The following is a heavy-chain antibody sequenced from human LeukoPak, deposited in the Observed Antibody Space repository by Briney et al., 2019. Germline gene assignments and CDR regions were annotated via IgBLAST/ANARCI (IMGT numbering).Heavy chain of an antibody. J-gene: IGHJ3*02. CDR2: ISSSGSTI. CDR1: GFTFSDYY. D-gene: IGHD3-22*01. V-gene: IGHV3-11*01. Sequence: GGSLRLSCAASGFTFSDYYMSWIRQAPGKGLEWVSYISSSGSTIYYADSVKGRFTISRDNSKNTLYLQMNSLRAEDTAVYYCATSQRSFDSRGSYYHHAFDIWGQGTMVTVSS. CDR3: ATSQRSFDSRGSYYHHAFDI.